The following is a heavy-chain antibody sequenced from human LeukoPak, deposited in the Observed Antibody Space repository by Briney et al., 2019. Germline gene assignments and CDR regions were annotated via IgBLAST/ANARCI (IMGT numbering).Heavy chain of an antibody. CDR3: SSSGWYNNAFDI. J-gene: IGHJ3*02. CDR2: ISLNGGST. Sequence: GGSLRLSCAASGFTFSSYGMSWVRQAPGKGLEWVSGISLNGGSTGYADSVKGRFTISRDNVKNSLYLQMNSLRAEDTAVYYCSSSGWYNNAFDIWGQGTMVTVSS. V-gene: IGHV3-20*04. D-gene: IGHD6-19*01. CDR1: GFTFSSYG.